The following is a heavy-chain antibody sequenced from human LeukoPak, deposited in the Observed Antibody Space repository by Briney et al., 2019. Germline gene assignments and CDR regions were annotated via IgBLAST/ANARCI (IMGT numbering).Heavy chain of an antibody. CDR1: GFTVSSNY. CDR2: IYSGGST. V-gene: IGHV3-53*01. Sequence: PGGSLRLSCAASGFTVSSNYLSWVRQAPGKGLEWVSIIYSGGSTYYADSVKGRFTISRDNSKNTLFLQMNSLRAEDTAVYYCASLSGAAKVSYYYYFMDVWGKGTTVTVSS. CDR3: ASLSGAAKVSYYYYFMDV. J-gene: IGHJ6*03. D-gene: IGHD6-25*01.